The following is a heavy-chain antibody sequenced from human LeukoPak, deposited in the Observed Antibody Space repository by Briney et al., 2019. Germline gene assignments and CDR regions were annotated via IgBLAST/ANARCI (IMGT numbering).Heavy chain of an antibody. J-gene: IGHJ4*02. CDR2: ISSSSSTI. D-gene: IGHD1-26*01. CDR1: GFTFSSYS. CDR3: AREVGATGVALYYFDY. Sequence: GGSLRLSCAASGFTFSSYSMNWVRQAPGKGLEWVSYISSSSSTIYYADSVKGRFTISRDNAKNSLYLQMNSLRAEDTAVYYCAREVGATGVALYYFDYWGQGTLVTVSS. V-gene: IGHV3-48*01.